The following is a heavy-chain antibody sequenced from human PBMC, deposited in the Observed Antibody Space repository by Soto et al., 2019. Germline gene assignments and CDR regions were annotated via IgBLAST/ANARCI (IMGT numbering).Heavy chain of an antibody. Sequence: QVQLQQWGAGLLRPSETLSLTCAVSGGSFSGFFWSWIRQPPGKGLEWIWEITPSGRTNFSPSLKSRLTIAKDTSKNHLSLNLSSVTAADTAVYYCASAMGGRDFWGQGTLVTVSS. CDR2: ITPSGRT. CDR3: ASAMGGRDF. V-gene: IGHV4-34*01. CDR1: GGSFSGFF. J-gene: IGHJ4*02.